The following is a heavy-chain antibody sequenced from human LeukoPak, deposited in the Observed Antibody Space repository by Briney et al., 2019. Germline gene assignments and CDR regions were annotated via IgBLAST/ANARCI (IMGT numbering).Heavy chain of an antibody. CDR1: GYTFTLCG. V-gene: IGHV1-18*01. J-gene: IGHJ2*01. CDR3: AREGRSGYSYGFWYFDL. Sequence: ASVNVSCKACGYTFTLCGISGVPQAPGQGLEWMGWISAYNGNTNYAQKLQGRVTMTTDTSTSTAYMELRSLRSDDTAVYYCAREGRSGYSYGFWYFDLWGHGTLVTVSS. D-gene: IGHD5-18*01. CDR2: ISAYNGNT.